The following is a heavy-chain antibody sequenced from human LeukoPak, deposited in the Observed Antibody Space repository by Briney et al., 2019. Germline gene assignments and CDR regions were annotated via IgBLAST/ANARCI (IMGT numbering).Heavy chain of an antibody. Sequence: SETLSLTCTVSGGSIRSYYWSWIRQPPGKGLEWIGYIYNSGSTNYNPSLKSRVTISVDTSKNQFSLKLTSVTAADTAVYYCARVEYSSSCDYWGQGTLVTVSS. V-gene: IGHV4-59*01. J-gene: IGHJ4*02. CDR3: ARVEYSSSCDY. CDR1: GGSIRSYY. CDR2: IYNSGST. D-gene: IGHD6-6*01.